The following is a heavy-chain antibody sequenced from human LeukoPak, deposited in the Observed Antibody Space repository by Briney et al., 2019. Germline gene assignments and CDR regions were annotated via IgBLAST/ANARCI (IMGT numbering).Heavy chain of an antibody. CDR3: ARDLGPDYYDSSGFSGG. Sequence: PGGSLRLSCAASGFTFSDYYMSWIRQAPGKGLEWVSYISSSGSTIYYADSVKGRFTISRDNAKNSLYLQMTSLRAEDTAVYYCARDLGPDYYDSSGFSGGGGQGTLVTVSS. J-gene: IGHJ4*02. D-gene: IGHD3-22*01. CDR1: GFTFSDYY. V-gene: IGHV3-11*04. CDR2: ISSSGSTI.